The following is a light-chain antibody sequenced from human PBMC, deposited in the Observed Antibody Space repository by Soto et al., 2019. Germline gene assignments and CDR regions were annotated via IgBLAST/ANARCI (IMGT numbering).Light chain of an antibody. Sequence: DIQMTQSPSSLSASVGDRVTITCRASQNINTYLNWYQQKPGKAPKLLIFAASSLQSGVPSRFSGSGSRTDFTLTISSLQPEDFATYYCQQSYSTPLTFGPGTKVDIK. CDR1: QNINTY. CDR2: AAS. J-gene: IGKJ3*01. CDR3: QQSYSTPLT. V-gene: IGKV1-39*01.